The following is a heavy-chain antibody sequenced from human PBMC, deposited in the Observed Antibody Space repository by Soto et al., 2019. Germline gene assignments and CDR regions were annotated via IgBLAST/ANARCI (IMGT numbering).Heavy chain of an antibody. CDR3: ARDGTLYDSNGYYYVY. Sequence: VKVSCKASGGTFSRFAISWVRQAPGQGLEWMGGIIPMFGKANYAQKFQGRVTITADESTSTGYMELRSLTSEDTAVYYCARDGTLYDSNGYYYVYWGQGTLVTVSS. CDR2: IIPMFGKA. CDR1: GGTFSRFA. J-gene: IGHJ4*02. D-gene: IGHD3-22*01. V-gene: IGHV1-69*01.